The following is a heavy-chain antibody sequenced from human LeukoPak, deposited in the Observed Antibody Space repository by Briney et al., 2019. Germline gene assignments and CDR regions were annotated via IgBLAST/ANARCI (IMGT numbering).Heavy chain of an antibody. D-gene: IGHD2-15*01. CDR1: GFTFSSYS. V-gene: IGHV3-21*01. CDR2: ISSSSSYI. Sequence: GGSLRLSCAASGFTFSSYSMNWVRQAPGKGLEWVSSISSSSSYIYYADSVKGRFTISRDNAKNSLFLQMNSLRAEDTAAYYCTRVRCSGGTCYSSDYWGQGTLVTVSS. J-gene: IGHJ4*02. CDR3: TRVRCSGGTCYSSDY.